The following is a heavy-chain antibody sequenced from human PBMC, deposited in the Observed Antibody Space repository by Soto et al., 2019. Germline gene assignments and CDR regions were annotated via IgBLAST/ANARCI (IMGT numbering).Heavy chain of an antibody. V-gene: IGHV1-3*01. CDR3: AREGYGGNILGGAFDI. Sequence: ASVKVSCKASGYTFTSYAMHWVRQAPGQRLEWMGWINAGNGNTKYSQKFQGRVTITRDTSASTAYMELSSLRSEDTAVYYCAREGYGGNILGGAFDIWGQGTMLTVSS. CDR1: GYTFTSYA. D-gene: IGHD4-17*01. J-gene: IGHJ3*02. CDR2: INAGNGNT.